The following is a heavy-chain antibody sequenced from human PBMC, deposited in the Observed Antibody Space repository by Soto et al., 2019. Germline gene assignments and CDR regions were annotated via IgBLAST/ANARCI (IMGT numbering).Heavy chain of an antibody. CDR3: AKDPSSFEVNDAFDI. D-gene: IGHD2-2*01. V-gene: IGHV3-23*01. Sequence: EVQLLESGGGLVQPGGSLRLSCAASGFTFSSYAMSWVRQAPGKGLEWVSAICGSGGSTYYADSVKGRFTISRDNSKNTLYLQRNSLRAEDTAVYYCAKDPSSFEVNDAFDIWGQGTMVTVSS. CDR1: GFTFSSYA. J-gene: IGHJ3*02. CDR2: ICGSGGST.